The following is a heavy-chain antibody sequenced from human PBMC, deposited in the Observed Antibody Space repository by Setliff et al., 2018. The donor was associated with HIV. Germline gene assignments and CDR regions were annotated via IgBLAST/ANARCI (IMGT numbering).Heavy chain of an antibody. V-gene: IGHV4-59*08. CDR3: ARHGAFYHYYYMDV. Sequence: PSETLSLTCTVSGGSISTYYWSWLRQPPGKGLEWIGYVFYTGSTTYNPSLKSRFTISVDTSKNQFSLKVNSVTAADTAVYYCARHGAFYHYYYMDVWGKGTTVTVSS. CDR1: GGSISTYY. CDR2: VFYTGST. J-gene: IGHJ6*03.